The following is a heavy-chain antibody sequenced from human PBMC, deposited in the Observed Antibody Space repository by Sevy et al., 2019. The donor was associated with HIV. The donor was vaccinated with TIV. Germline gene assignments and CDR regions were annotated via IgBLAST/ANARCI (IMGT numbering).Heavy chain of an antibody. CDR1: GYTFTGYY. Sequence: ASVKVSCKASGYTFTGYYMHWVRQAPGQGLEWMGWINPNSGGTDYAQKFQGRVTMTRDTSISIAYMELSRLRSDDTAAYFCAKDRWGIAAAGTGVFDYWGQGALVTVSS. D-gene: IGHD6-13*01. CDR3: AKDRWGIAAAGTGVFDY. J-gene: IGHJ4*02. V-gene: IGHV1-2*02. CDR2: INPNSGGT.